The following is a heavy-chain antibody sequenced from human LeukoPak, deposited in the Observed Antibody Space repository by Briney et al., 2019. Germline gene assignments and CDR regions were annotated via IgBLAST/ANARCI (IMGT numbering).Heavy chain of an antibody. J-gene: IGHJ5*02. D-gene: IGHD4-17*01. Sequence: KTSETLSLTCAVYGGSFSGYYWSWIRQPPGKGLEWIGEINHSGSTNYNPSLKSRVTISVDRSKNQFSLKLSSVTAADTAVYYCAREVVRVTTSWFDPWGQGTLVTVSS. CDR2: INHSGST. V-gene: IGHV4-34*01. CDR1: GGSFSGYY. CDR3: AREVVRVTTSWFDP.